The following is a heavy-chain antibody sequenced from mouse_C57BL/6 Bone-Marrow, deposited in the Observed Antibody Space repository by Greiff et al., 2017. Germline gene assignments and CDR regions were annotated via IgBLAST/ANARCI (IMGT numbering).Heavy chain of an antibody. CDR1: GFTFSSYG. CDR3: ERHGAPYFDY. Sequence: EVNLVESGGDLVKPGGSLKLSCAASGFTFSSYGMSWVRQTPDKRLEWVATISSGGSYTYYPDSVKGRFTISRDNAKNTLYLQMSSLKSEDTAMYYCERHGAPYFDYWGQGTTLTVSS. CDR2: ISSGGSYT. V-gene: IGHV5-6*01. J-gene: IGHJ2*01. D-gene: IGHD3-1*01.